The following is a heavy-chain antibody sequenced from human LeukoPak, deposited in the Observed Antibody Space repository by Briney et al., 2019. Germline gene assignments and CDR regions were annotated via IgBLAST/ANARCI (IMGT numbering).Heavy chain of an antibody. D-gene: IGHD6-19*01. CDR3: ASSGWYELDY. CDR1: GGTFSSYA. V-gene: IGHV1-46*01. Sequence: ASVKVSCKASGGTFSSYAISWVRQAPGQGLEWMGIINPSGGSTSYAQKFQGRVTMTRDTSTSTVYMELSSLRSEDTAVYYCASSGWYELDYWGQGTLVTVSS. CDR2: INPSGGST. J-gene: IGHJ4*02.